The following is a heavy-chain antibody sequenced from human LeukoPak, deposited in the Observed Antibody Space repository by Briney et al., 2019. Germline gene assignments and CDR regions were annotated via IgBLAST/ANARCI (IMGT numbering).Heavy chain of an antibody. CDR1: GGSISSYY. V-gene: IGHV4-59*08. CDR2: IYYSGST. J-gene: IGHJ3*02. CDR3: ARVRWDAFDI. D-gene: IGHD3-10*01. Sequence: PSETLSLTCTVSGGSISSYYWGWIRQPPGKGLEWIGYIYYSGSTYYNPSLKSRVTISVDTSKNQFSLKLSSVTAADTAVYYCARVRWDAFDIWGQGTMVTVSS.